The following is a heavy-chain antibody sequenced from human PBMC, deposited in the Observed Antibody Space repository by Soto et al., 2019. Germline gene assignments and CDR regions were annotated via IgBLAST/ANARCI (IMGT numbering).Heavy chain of an antibody. CDR2: IYPGDSDT. D-gene: IGHD6-19*01. CDR3: ARHVSVAGGGYYYGMDV. Sequence: PGESLKISCKGSGYSFTSYWIGWVRQMPGKGLEWVGIIYPGDSDTRYSPSFQGQVTISADKSISTAYLQWSSLKASDTAMYYCARHVSVAGGGYYYGMDVWGQGTTVTVSS. J-gene: IGHJ6*02. V-gene: IGHV5-51*01. CDR1: GYSFTSYW.